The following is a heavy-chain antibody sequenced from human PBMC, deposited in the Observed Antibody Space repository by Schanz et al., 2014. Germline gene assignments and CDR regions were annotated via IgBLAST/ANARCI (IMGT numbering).Heavy chain of an antibody. CDR1: GFSFSTYA. Sequence: EVQLVESGGGLAQPGGSLRLSCAASGFSFSTYAMNWVRQAPGKGLEWVSLISGRGDSTHYADSVKGRFTISRDNSRKALSLQMNSLRAEDTAVYYCARRITGTHHNPYYHGMDVWGQGTTVTVSS. CDR2: ISGRGDST. J-gene: IGHJ6*02. D-gene: IGHD1-20*01. CDR3: ARRITGTHHNPYYHGMDV. V-gene: IGHV3-23*04.